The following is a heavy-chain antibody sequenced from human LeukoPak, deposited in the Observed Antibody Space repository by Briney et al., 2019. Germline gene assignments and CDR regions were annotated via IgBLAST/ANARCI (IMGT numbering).Heavy chain of an antibody. D-gene: IGHD6-19*01. CDR2: ISAYNGNT. Sequence: ASVKVSCKASGDAFISNSFVWVRQAPGQGLEWMGWISAYNGNTNYAQKLQGRVTMTTDTSTSTAYMELRSLRSDDTAVYYCAREGYSSGWFSYNWFDPWGQGTLVTVSS. V-gene: IGHV1-18*01. CDR1: GDAFISNS. CDR3: AREGYSSGWFSYNWFDP. J-gene: IGHJ5*02.